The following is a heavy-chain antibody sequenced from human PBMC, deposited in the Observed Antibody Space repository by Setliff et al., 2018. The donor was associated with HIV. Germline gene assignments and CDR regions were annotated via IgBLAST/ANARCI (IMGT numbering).Heavy chain of an antibody. Sequence: SQTLSLTCAVSGGSIRTYSWSWIRQPPGRGLDWIGYVSYSGGANYNPSLKSRVTISLDTSKNQFSLKLNYVTAADTAVYYCARAPVGVGQLDSWGQGTLVTVS. V-gene: IGHV4-59*01. D-gene: IGHD2-21*01. CDR1: GGSIRTYS. J-gene: IGHJ5*01. CDR2: VSYSGGA. CDR3: ARAPVGVGQLDS.